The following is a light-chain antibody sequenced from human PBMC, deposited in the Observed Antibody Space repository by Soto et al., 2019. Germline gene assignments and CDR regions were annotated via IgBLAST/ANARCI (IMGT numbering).Light chain of an antibody. CDR2: AAS. Sequence: EIVMTQSPGTLSLSPGERATLSCRARQTINNNFLGWYQQKPGQPPRLLIFAASRRATGIPDRFSGSGSGTDFTLTISRVEPGDFGVYYCQQYGSSPPYTFGLGTKLDIK. V-gene: IGKV3-20*01. CDR3: QQYGSSPPYT. J-gene: IGKJ2*01. CDR1: QTINNNF.